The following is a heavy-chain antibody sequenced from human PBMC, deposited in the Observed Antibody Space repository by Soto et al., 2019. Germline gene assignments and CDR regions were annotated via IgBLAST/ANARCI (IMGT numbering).Heavy chain of an antibody. CDR1: GGSISSYY. CDR3: ARIRGLGEVSPYFDH. Sequence: TSETLSLTCTVSGGSISSYYWSWIRQPPGKGLEWIGYIYYSGSTNYNPSLKSRVTISVDTSKNQFSLKLSSVTAADTAVYYCARIRGLGEVSPYFDHWGQGALVTVSS. J-gene: IGHJ4*02. V-gene: IGHV4-59*08. CDR2: IYYSGST. D-gene: IGHD3-16*01.